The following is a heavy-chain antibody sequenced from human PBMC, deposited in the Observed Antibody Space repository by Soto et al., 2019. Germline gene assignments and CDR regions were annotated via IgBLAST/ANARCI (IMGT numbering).Heavy chain of an antibody. Sequence: XTLSLPCGVDPGSHSGHMWSWIRQPPGRGLELIGEINHRGATNYNVSLKSRVTISVDNSKQQLSLKLTSITAADTHVYYCATVDLSLYCSNNPCPGASVEIWGQGTKGTVS. CDR2: INHRGAT. V-gene: IGHV4-34*01. CDR3: ATVDLSLYCSNNPCPGASVEI. D-gene: IGHD2-2*01. CDR1: PGSHSGHM. J-gene: IGHJ3*02.